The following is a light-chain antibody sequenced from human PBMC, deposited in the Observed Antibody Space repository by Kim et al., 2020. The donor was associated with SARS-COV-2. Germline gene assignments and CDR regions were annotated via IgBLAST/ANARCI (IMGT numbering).Light chain of an antibody. J-gene: IGLJ2*01. CDR1: NIGGKS. CDR3: QVWDTGTYHVV. Sequence: PGRTASITCGGTNIGGKSVNWYPQPPGQAPVLFIYYDYSRPSGIPERFSASNSGNTATLTIGRVEAGDEADYYCQVWDTGTYHVVFGGGTQLTVL. CDR2: YDY. V-gene: IGLV3-21*04.